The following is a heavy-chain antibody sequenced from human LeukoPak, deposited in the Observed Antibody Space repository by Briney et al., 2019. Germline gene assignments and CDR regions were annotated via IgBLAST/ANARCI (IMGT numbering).Heavy chain of an antibody. CDR3: ARDPWSGSYLSDY. J-gene: IGHJ4*02. D-gene: IGHD1-26*01. Sequence: GGSLRLSCAASGFTFSSYWMSWVRQAPGKGLEWVANIKQDGSEKYYVDSVKGRFTISRDNAKNSLYLQMNSLRAEDTAVYYCARDPWSGSYLSDYWGQGTLVTVSS. CDR1: GFTFSSYW. V-gene: IGHV3-7*01. CDR2: IKQDGSEK.